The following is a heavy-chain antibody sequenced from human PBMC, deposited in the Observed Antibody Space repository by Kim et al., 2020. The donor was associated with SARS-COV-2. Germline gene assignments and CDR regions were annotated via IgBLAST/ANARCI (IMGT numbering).Heavy chain of an antibody. CDR1: GVAFSNYA. CDR2: VSGSGDKT. J-gene: IGHJ4*02. Sequence: GGSLRLSCAASGVAFSNYAMSWVRQAPGKGLEWVSAVSGSGDKTYYADSVKGRFSISRDNSKSTLYLHMNSLRAEDTAIYYCAVKGSFGSGYGGQGTLVTVAS. CDR3: AVKGSFGSGY. V-gene: IGHV3-23*01. D-gene: IGHD3-3*01.